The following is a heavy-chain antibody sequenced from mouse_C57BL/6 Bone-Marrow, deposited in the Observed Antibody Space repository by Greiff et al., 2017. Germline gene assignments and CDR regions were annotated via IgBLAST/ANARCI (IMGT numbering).Heavy chain of an antibody. J-gene: IGHJ4*01. CDR2: IWSGGST. CDR3: ARRRALSYAMDY. V-gene: IGHV2-2*01. CDR1: GFSLTRYG. Sequence: VQLQQSGPGLVQPSQSLSITCTVSGFSLTRYGVHWVRQSPGKGLEWLGVIWSGGSTDYNAAYISRLSISKDNSKGQIFFKMNSRQADDTAICDCARRRALSYAMDYWGQGTSVTVSS. D-gene: IGHD3-1*01.